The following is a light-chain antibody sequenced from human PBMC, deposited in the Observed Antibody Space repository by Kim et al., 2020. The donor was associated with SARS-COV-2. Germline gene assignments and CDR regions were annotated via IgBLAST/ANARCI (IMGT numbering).Light chain of an antibody. CDR1: QSVSRNY. J-gene: IGKJ2*01. Sequence: EIVLTQSPGTLSLSPGERATLSCRASQSVSRNYLAWYQQKLGQTPILLIYGASTRAPGIPDRFSGSGSGADFTLTISSLGPEDFAVYYCQHYGGSRYTFGQGTKLEI. V-gene: IGKV3-20*01. CDR2: GAS. CDR3: QHYGGSRYT.